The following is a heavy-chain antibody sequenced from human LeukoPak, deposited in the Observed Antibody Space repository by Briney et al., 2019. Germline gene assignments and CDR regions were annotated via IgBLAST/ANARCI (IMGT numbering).Heavy chain of an antibody. J-gene: IGHJ4*02. V-gene: IGHV3-21*01. Sequence: GGSLRLSCAASGFAFSSYSMNWVRQAPGKGLEWVSSISSSSSYIYYADSVKGRFTISRDNAKNSLYLQMNSLRAEDTAVYYCASVDTAMVTSVDYWGQGTLVTVSS. CDR1: GFAFSSYS. D-gene: IGHD5-18*01. CDR2: ISSSSSYI. CDR3: ASVDTAMVTSVDY.